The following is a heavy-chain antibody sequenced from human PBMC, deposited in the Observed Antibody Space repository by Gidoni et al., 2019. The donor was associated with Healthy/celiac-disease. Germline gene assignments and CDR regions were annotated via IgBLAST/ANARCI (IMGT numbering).Heavy chain of an antibody. Sequence: EVQLLESGGGLVQPGGSLRLSCAASGFTFRSYAMSWVRQAPGKGLEVVSVISGSGGSTYYADSVKGRFTISRDNSKNTLYLQMNSLRAEDTAVYYCAKGDSSNWRRCYFDYWGQGTLVTVSS. J-gene: IGHJ4*02. V-gene: IGHV3-23*01. CDR2: ISGSGGST. CDR1: GFTFRSYA. CDR3: AKGDSSNWRRCYFDY. D-gene: IGHD6-13*01.